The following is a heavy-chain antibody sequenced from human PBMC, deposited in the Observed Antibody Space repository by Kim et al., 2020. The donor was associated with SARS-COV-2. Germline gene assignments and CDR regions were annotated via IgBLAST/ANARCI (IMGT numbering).Heavy chain of an antibody. J-gene: IGHJ4*02. Sequence: SGTLSLTCVVSGDSITSTNWWTWVRQPPGRGLEWIGEVYHSGSTNYNPSPKNRVTISVDKPNNHFSLQLTSVTAADPAVYYCARDPRQVRTFSYFDHWGEGALLTVSS. D-gene: IGHD1-7*01. V-gene: IGHV4-4*02. CDR2: VYHSGST. CDR3: ARDPRQVRTFSYFDH. CDR1: GDSITSTNW.